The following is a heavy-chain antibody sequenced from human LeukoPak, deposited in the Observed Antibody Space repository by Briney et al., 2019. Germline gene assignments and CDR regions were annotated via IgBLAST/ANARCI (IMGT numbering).Heavy chain of an antibody. Sequence: GGSLRLSCAASGFTVSSNYMSWVRQAPGKGLEWVSVIYSGGSTYYADSVKGRFTISRGNSKNTLYLQMNSLRAEDTAVYYCARERIFGVVVSNWFDPWGQGTLVTVSS. CDR3: ARERIFGVVVSNWFDP. CDR2: IYSGGST. D-gene: IGHD3-3*01. V-gene: IGHV3-53*01. CDR1: GFTVSSNY. J-gene: IGHJ5*02.